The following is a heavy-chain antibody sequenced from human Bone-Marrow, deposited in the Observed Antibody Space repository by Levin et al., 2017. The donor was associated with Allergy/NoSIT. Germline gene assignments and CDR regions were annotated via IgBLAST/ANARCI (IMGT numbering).Heavy chain of an antibody. V-gene: IGHV3-23*01. CDR3: AAEFAY. Sequence: GESLKISCSDSGFTFSKNAMSWVRQAPGKGLEWVASISDSGEKTAYADSVRGRFTISRDNSKNTMYLQMNSLRADDTAIYYCAAEFAYWGQGALVTVSS. CDR2: ISDSGEKT. CDR1: GFTFSKNA. D-gene: IGHD2-21*01. J-gene: IGHJ4*02.